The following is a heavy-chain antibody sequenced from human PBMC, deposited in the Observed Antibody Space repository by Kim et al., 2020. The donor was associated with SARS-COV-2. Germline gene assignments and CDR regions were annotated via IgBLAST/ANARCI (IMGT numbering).Heavy chain of an antibody. J-gene: IGHJ4*02. CDR1: GYSFTSYW. D-gene: IGHD6-13*01. V-gene: IGHV5-51*01. CDR3: ARPSSSSWSGEFDY. Sequence: GESLKISCKVSGYSFTSYWIGWVRQMPVKGLECMGIIYPGDSDTRYSPSFQGQVTISAEKSISTAYLQWSSLKASDTAMYYCARPSSSSWSGEFDYWGQGTLVTVYS. CDR2: IYPGDSDT.